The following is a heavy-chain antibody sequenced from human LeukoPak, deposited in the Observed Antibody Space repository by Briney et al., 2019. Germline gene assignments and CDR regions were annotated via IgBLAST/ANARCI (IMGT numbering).Heavy chain of an antibody. V-gene: IGHV3-30*18. J-gene: IGHJ4*02. CDR1: GFTFSSYG. CDR3: AKERIAAAGTDY. CDR2: ISYDGSNK. Sequence: GGSLRLSCAASGFTFSSYGMHWVRQAPGKGLEWVAVISYDGSNKYYADSVKGRFTISRDNSENTLYLQMNSLRAEDTAVYYCAKERIAAAGTDYWGQGTLVTVSS. D-gene: IGHD6-13*01.